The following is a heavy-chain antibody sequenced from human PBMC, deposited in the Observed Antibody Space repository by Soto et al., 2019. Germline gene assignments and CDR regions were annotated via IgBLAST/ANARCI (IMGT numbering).Heavy chain of an antibody. J-gene: IGHJ6*01. Sequence: GSLRLSCAASGFTFSSCAMGWVRQAPGKELEWASDIIDSGGSTYCADSVKGRFTISRDNSKSTLYLQMNSLRAEDTALYYRAKERSYYYYYGADVWGQGTSVTVSS. CDR1: GFTFSSCA. V-gene: IGHV3-23*01. CDR3: AKERSYYYYYGADV. CDR2: IIDSGGST.